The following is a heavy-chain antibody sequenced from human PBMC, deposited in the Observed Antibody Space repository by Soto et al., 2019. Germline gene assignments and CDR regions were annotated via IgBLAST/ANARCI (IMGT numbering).Heavy chain of an antibody. Sequence: PSETLSPTCTVSGGSISSGGYYWSWIRQHPGKGLEWIGYIYYSGSTYYNPSLKSRVTISVDASKNQFSLKLSSVTAADTAVYYCARGGYCTNGVCYWTAFDIWGQGTMVTVS. CDR1: GGSISSGGYY. CDR3: ARGGYCTNGVCYWTAFDI. D-gene: IGHD2-8*01. V-gene: IGHV4-31*03. CDR2: IYYSGST. J-gene: IGHJ3*02.